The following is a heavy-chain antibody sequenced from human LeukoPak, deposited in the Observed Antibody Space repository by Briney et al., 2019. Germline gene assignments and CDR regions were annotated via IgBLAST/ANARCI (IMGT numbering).Heavy chain of an antibody. D-gene: IGHD3-22*01. CDR2: IKEAGSVK. Sequence: SGGSLRLTCTASGFTFSSYYMNWIRQPPGKGLEWVANIKEAGSVKNYMASMKGRSTVSRNTAERALYLQMNSLRAEDTAVYYCARDRGGRYYDGSVYYDVFDIWGQGKLVTVS. J-gene: IGHJ3*02. CDR1: GFTFSSYY. V-gene: IGHV3-7*01. CDR3: ARDRGGRYYDGSVYYDVFDI.